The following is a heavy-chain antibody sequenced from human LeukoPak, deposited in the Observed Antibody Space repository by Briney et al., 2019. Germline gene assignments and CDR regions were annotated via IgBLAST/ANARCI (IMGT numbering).Heavy chain of an antibody. D-gene: IGHD3-3*01. J-gene: IGHJ6*02. CDR2: IKQDGSEK. V-gene: IGHV3-7*01. CDR3: ARLQYYDFWSGYFDYYYYGMDV. CDR1: GFTFSSYW. Sequence: QPGGSLRLSCAASGFTFSSYWMSWVRQAPGKGLEWVANIKQDGSEKYYVDSVKGRFTISRDNAKNSLYLQMNSLRAEDTAVYYCARLQYYDFWSGYFDYYYYGMDVWGQGATVTVSS.